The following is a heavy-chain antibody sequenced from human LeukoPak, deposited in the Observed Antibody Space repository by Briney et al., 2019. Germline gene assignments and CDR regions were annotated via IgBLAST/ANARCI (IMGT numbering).Heavy chain of an antibody. J-gene: IGHJ2*01. CDR2: ISISGDGT. CDR3: TRRPTSPGYFDV. CDR1: GFTFSKHA. V-gene: IGHV3-23*01. Sequence: PVGFLRLSCAATGFTFSKHAMSWVPQAPGKGVEWVSDISISGDGTYYADAVKGRFTISGDNSKNTLYMQKKSIRGESTGVYYCTRRPTSPGYFDVWGRGTLVTVSS.